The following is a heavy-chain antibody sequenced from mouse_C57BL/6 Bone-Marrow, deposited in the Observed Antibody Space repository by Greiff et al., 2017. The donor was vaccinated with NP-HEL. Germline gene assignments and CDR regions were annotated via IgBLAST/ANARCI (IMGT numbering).Heavy chain of an antibody. D-gene: IGHD2-2*01. CDR1: GYTFTSYG. J-gene: IGHJ3*01. V-gene: IGHV1-81*01. Sequence: VKLQESGAELARPGASVKLSCKASGYTFTSYGISWVKQRTGQGLEWIGEIYPRSGNTYYNEKFKGKATLTADKSSSTAYMELRSLTSEDSAVYFCLWLRRAWFAYWGQGTLVTVSA. CDR2: IYPRSGNT. CDR3: LWLRRAWFAY.